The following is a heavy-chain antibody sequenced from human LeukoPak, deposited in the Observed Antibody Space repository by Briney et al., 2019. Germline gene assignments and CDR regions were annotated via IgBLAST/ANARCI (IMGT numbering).Heavy chain of an antibody. CDR1: GFTLTSHW. J-gene: IGHJ4*02. V-gene: IGHV3-74*01. D-gene: IGHD3-10*01. CDR3: ARDRVYGSGSSDY. Sequence: GGSLRLACTASGFTLTSHWMGWVRHVGGKGRGWVSRINGDGSGTNHADSVKGRFTISRDNAKHTLCLQMNSLRVEDTAVYYCARDRVYGSGSSDYWGQGTLVTLSS. CDR2: INGDGSGT.